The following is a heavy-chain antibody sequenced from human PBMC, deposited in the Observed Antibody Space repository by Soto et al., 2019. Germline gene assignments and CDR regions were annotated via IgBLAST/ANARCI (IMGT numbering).Heavy chain of an antibody. CDR2: INHSGST. Sequence: SETLSLTCAVYGGSFSGYYWSWIRQPPGKGLEWIGEINHSGSTNYNPSLKSRVTISVDTSKNQFSLKLSSVTAADTAVYYCARERRRWDRGYFDYWGQGTLVTVSS. V-gene: IGHV4-34*01. D-gene: IGHD1-26*01. J-gene: IGHJ4*02. CDR3: ARERRRWDRGYFDY. CDR1: GGSFSGYY.